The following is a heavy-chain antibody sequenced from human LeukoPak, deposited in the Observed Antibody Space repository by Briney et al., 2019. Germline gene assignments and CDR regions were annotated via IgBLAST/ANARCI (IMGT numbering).Heavy chain of an antibody. CDR3: ARVIVVVPIGVYHYYAMDV. CDR1: GDSISTGGYY. Sequence: SETLSLTCTVSGDSISTGGYYWAWIRQHRERGLVWIGYIYDSGGTHYNPSLQSRVTISVDTSKNQFSLNLNSVTAADTAVYYCARVIVVVPIGVYHYYAMDVWGQGTTVTVSS. J-gene: IGHJ6*02. V-gene: IGHV4-31*03. CDR2: IYDSGGT. D-gene: IGHD2-2*01.